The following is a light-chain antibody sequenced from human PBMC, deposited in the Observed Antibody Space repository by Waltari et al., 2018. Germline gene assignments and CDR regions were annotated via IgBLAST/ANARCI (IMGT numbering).Light chain of an antibody. CDR1: SRDLGGYNY. V-gene: IGLV2-14*01. CDR3: SSYTSSSTVV. CDR2: EVS. Sequence: QSALTQPASASGSPGQSITLPCTGTSRDLGGYNYASWYQQHPGKAPKLMSYEVSNRPSGVSNRFSGSKSGNTASLTISGLQAEDEADYYCSSYTSSSTVVFGGGTKLTVL. J-gene: IGLJ2*01.